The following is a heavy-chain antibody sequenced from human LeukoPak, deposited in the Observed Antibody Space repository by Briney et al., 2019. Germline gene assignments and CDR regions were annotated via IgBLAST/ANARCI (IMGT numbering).Heavy chain of an antibody. J-gene: IGHJ4*02. D-gene: IGHD1-14*01. CDR3: ATVFEN. CDR2: ISSSSSTI. CDR1: GFTFSSYA. V-gene: IGHV3-48*02. Sequence: GGSLRLSCAASGFTFSSYAMSWVRQAPGKGLEWVSAISSSSSTIYYADSVKGRFTISRDNAKNSLYLQMNSLREEDTAVYYCATVFENWGQGILVTVSS.